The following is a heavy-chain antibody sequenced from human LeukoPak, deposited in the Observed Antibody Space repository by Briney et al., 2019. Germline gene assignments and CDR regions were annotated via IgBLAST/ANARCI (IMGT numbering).Heavy chain of an antibody. D-gene: IGHD3-22*01. Sequence: PGGSLRLSCAASGFTFSSYAMSWVRQAPGKGLEWVSAISGSGGSTYYADSVKGRFTISRDNSKNTLYLQMNSLRAEDTAVYYCAKDPFLSMIVVVIAPFDYWGQGTLVTVSS. CDR1: GFTFSSYA. CDR2: ISGSGGST. J-gene: IGHJ4*02. CDR3: AKDPFLSMIVVVIAPFDY. V-gene: IGHV3-23*01.